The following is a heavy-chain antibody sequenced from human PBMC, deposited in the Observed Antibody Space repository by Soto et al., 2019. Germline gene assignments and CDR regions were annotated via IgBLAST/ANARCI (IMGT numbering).Heavy chain of an antibody. CDR1: GYTCTDYW. D-gene: IGHD1-26*01. CDR2: IYPGDSDT. Sequence: PGESLKISCKGSGYTCTDYWIGWVRQLPGKGLEWMGIIYPGDSDTRYSPSFQGHVTITADKSISTAYLQWSSLKASDTAMYYCARQSIVGALLYYYGMDVWGQGTTVTVSS. CDR3: ARQSIVGALLYYYGMDV. V-gene: IGHV5-51*01. J-gene: IGHJ6*02.